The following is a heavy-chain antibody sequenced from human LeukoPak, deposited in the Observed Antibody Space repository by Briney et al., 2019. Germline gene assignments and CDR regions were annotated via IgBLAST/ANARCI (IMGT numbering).Heavy chain of an antibody. CDR2: IIPTFGTA. Sequence: SVKVSCKASGGTFSSYAISWVRQAPGQGLEWMGGIIPTFGTANYAQKFQGRVTITTDESTSTAYMELSSLRSEDTAVYYCARAKYYGDYGFDYWGQGTLVTVSS. CDR1: GGTFSSYA. CDR3: ARAKYYGDYGFDY. D-gene: IGHD4-17*01. J-gene: IGHJ4*02. V-gene: IGHV1-69*05.